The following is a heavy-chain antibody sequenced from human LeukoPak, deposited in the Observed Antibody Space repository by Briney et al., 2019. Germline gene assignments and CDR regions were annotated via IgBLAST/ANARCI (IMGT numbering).Heavy chain of an antibody. D-gene: IGHD3-10*01. CDR3: ARDRTSRYYGSGSYYYFDY. CDR1: GGSIGSSSYY. Sequence: SETLSLTCTVSGGSIGSSSYYWGWIRQPPGKGLEWIGSIYYSGSTYYNPSLKSRVTISVDTSKNQFSLKLSSVTAADTAVYYCARDRTSRYYGSGSYYYFDYWGQGTLVTVSS. V-gene: IGHV4-39*07. J-gene: IGHJ4*02. CDR2: IYYSGST.